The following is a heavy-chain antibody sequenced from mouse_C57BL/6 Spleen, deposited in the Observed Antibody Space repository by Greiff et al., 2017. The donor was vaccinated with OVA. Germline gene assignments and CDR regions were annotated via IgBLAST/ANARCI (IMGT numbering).Heavy chain of an antibody. CDR3: ARPPYDGSSYWYFDV. CDR2: IDPSDSDT. Sequence: QVQLQQPGAELVRPGSSVKLSCKASGYTFTSYWMPWVKQRPIQGLEWIGNIDPSDSDTHYNQKFKDKATLTVDTSSSTAYMQLSSLTSEDSAVYYCARPPYDGSSYWYFDVWGTGTTVTVSS. CDR1: GYTFTSYW. D-gene: IGHD1-1*01. V-gene: IGHV1-52*01. J-gene: IGHJ1*03.